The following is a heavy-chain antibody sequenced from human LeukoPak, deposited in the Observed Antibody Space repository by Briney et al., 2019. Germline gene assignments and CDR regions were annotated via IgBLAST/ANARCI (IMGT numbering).Heavy chain of an antibody. D-gene: IGHD2-2*01. V-gene: IGHV3-33*01. J-gene: IGHJ3*02. CDR1: GFTFSSYG. CDR3: ARAELPAAIKSGAFDI. CDR2: IWSDGSNK. Sequence: GGSLRLSCAASGFTFSSYGMHWVRQAPGKGLEWVAVIWSDGSNKYYADSVKGRFTISRDNSKNTLYLQMNSLRVEDTAVYYCARAELPAAIKSGAFDIWGQGTMVTVSS.